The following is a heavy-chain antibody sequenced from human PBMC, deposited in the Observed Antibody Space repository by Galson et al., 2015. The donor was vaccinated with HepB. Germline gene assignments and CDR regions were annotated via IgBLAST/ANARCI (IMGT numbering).Heavy chain of an antibody. J-gene: IGHJ6*02. CDR2: IIPIFGTA. D-gene: IGHD1-26*01. CDR1: GGTFSSYA. V-gene: IGHV1-69*06. Sequence: SVKVSCKASGGTFSSYAISWVRQAPGQGLEWMGGIIPIFGTANYAQKFQGRVTITADKSTSTAYMELSSLRSEDTAVYYCARVSGSYFYYYYYGMDVWGQGTTVTVSS. CDR3: ARVSGSYFYYYYYGMDV.